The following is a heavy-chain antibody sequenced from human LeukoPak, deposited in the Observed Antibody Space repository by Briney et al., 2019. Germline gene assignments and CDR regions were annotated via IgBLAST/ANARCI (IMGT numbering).Heavy chain of an antibody. V-gene: IGHV3-23*01. CDR2: ISGSGGST. CDR1: GFTFSSYA. D-gene: IGHD3-16*01. Sequence: GGSLRLSCAASGFTFSSYAMSCGRQAPGKGLEWVSAISGSGGSTYYADSVKGRFTISRDNSKNTLYLQMNSLRAEDTAVYYCAKDMISFGGVTLYGMDVWGQGTTVTVSS. CDR3: AKDMISFGGVTLYGMDV. J-gene: IGHJ6*02.